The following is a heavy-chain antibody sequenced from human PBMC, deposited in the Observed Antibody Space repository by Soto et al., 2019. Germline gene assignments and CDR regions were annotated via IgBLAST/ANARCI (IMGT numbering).Heavy chain of an antibody. V-gene: IGHV4-39*01. Sequence: QLQLQESGPGLVKPSETLSLTCTVSGGSISSSSYYWGWIRQPPGKGLEWIGSIYYSGSTYYNPFLKSRVTVSVDTSKNQFSLKLSSVTAADTAVYYCARQPAGYCSGGSCYSYYFDYWGQGTLVTVSS. CDR1: GGSISSSSYY. J-gene: IGHJ4*02. CDR2: IYYSGST. CDR3: ARQPAGYCSGGSCYSYYFDY. D-gene: IGHD2-15*01.